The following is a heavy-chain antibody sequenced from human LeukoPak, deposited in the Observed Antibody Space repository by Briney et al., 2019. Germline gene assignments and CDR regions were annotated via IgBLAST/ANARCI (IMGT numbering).Heavy chain of an antibody. CDR1: GFTVSSNY. Sequence: GGSLRLSCAASGFTVSSNYMSWVRQAPGKGLEWVSIIYSGGSTFYADSVKGRFTISRDNSKNTLYLQMNSLRAEDTAVYYCAKAGAVVVVAAKYFDYWGQGTLVTVSS. D-gene: IGHD2-15*01. CDR3: AKAGAVVVVAAKYFDY. V-gene: IGHV3-53*01. J-gene: IGHJ4*02. CDR2: IYSGGST.